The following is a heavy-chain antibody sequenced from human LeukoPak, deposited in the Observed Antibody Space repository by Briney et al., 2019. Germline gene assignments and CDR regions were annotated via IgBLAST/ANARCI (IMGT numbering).Heavy chain of an antibody. D-gene: IGHD2-21*02. V-gene: IGHV4-38-2*02. CDR3: ARDREGCGGDCYSSSFDY. CDR2: IYYSGST. CDR1: GYSISSGYY. J-gene: IGHJ4*02. Sequence: SETLSLTCTVSGYSISSGYYWDWIRQPPGKGLEWIGSIYYSGSTYYNPSLKSRVTISVDTSKNQFSLKLRSVTAADTAVYYCARDREGCGGDCYSSSFDYWGQGTLVTVSS.